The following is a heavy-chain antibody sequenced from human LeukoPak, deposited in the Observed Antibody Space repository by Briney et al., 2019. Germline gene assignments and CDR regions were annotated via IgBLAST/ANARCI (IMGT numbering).Heavy chain of an antibody. CDR3: ARVSLVRGAPDYYFDY. D-gene: IGHD3-10*01. J-gene: IGHJ4*02. CDR1: GGSINSGSYY. CDR2: IYTSGST. Sequence: SQTLSLTCTVSGGSINSGSYYWTWIRQPAGRGLEWIGRIYTSGSTNYNPSLKSRVTMSVDTSKNQFSLKLSSVTAADTAVYYCARVSLVRGAPDYYFDYWGQGTLVTVSS. V-gene: IGHV4-61*02.